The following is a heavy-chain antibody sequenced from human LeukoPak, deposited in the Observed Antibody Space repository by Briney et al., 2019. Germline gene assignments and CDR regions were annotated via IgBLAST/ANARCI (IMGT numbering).Heavy chain of an antibody. Sequence: ASVKVSCKASGYTFTSYGISWVRQAPGQGLEWMGWISAYNGNTNYAQKLQGRVTMTTDTSTSTAYMELRSLRSDDTAVYYCARSRSVGSYYLWGGSYGMDVWGQGTTVTVSS. CDR3: ARSRSVGSYYLWGGSYGMDV. V-gene: IGHV1-18*01. CDR1: GYTFTSYG. J-gene: IGHJ6*02. D-gene: IGHD1-26*01. CDR2: ISAYNGNT.